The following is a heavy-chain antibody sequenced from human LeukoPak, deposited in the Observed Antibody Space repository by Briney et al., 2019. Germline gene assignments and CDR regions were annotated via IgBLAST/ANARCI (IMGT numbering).Heavy chain of an antibody. J-gene: IGHJ4*02. V-gene: IGHV4-59*01. CDR1: GGSIGSYY. CDR2: IYYSGST. D-gene: IGHD5-12*01. Sequence: SETLSLTCTVSGGSIGSYYWSWIRQPPGKGLEWIGYIYYSGSTNYNPSLKSRVTISVDTSKNQFSLKLSSVTAADTAVYYCARDRRGYSGYDPFDYWGQGTLVTVSS. CDR3: ARDRRGYSGYDPFDY.